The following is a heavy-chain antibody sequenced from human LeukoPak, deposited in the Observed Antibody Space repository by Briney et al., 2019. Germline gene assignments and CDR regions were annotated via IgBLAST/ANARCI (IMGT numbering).Heavy chain of an antibody. Sequence: PGGSLRLSCAASGFTFSSYSMNWVRQAPGEGLEWVSSISSSSSYIYYADSVKGRFTISRDNAKNSLYLQMNSLRAEDTAVYYCARGGLYDSSGYSPFDYWGQGTLVTVSS. D-gene: IGHD3-22*01. J-gene: IGHJ4*02. CDR1: GFTFSSYS. V-gene: IGHV3-21*01. CDR3: ARGGLYDSSGYSPFDY. CDR2: ISSSSSYI.